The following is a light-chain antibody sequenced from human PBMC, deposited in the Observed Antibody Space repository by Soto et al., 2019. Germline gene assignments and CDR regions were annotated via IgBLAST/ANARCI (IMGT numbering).Light chain of an antibody. Sequence: EIVMPQSPATLSVSPGERATLSCRASQSVSSNLAWYQQKPGQAPRLRIYGASTSATGTPARFSGSGSGTEFTPSISSLQSEYFAVYYCQQYNNWPPMAFGQGTKVEIK. V-gene: IGKV3-15*01. J-gene: IGKJ1*01. CDR1: QSVSSN. CDR3: QQYNNWPPMA. CDR2: GAS.